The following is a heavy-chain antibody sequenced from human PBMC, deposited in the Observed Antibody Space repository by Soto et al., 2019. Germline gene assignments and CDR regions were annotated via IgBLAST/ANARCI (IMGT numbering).Heavy chain of an antibody. J-gene: IGHJ4*02. D-gene: IGHD3-16*02. CDR2: INSDGSST. V-gene: IGHV3-74*01. CDR1: GFTFSSYW. Sequence: EVQLVESGGGLVQPGGSLRLSCAASGFTFSSYWMHWVRQAPGKGLVWVSRINSDGSSTNYADSVKGQFTISRDNAKNTLYLQMNSLRAEDPALYYCGRGASGSYRLDYWGQGTLVTVSS. CDR3: GRGASGSYRLDY.